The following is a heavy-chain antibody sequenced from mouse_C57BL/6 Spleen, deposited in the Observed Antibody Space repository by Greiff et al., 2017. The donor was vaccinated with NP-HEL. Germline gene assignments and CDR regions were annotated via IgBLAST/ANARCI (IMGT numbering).Heavy chain of an antibody. Sequence: VQLQQPGAELVKPGASVKLSCKASGYTFTSYWMQWVNQRPGRGLEWIGEIDPSDSYTNYNQKFKGKATLTVDTAASTAYMQLSSLTSEDSAVYYCASLNWDDYWGQGTTLTVSS. D-gene: IGHD4-1*01. J-gene: IGHJ2*01. CDR1: GYTFTSYW. CDR2: IDPSDSYT. CDR3: ASLNWDDY. V-gene: IGHV1-50*01.